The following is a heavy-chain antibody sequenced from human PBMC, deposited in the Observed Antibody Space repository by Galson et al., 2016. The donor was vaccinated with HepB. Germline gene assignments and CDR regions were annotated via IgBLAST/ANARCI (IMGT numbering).Heavy chain of an antibody. D-gene: IGHD3-10*01. CDR1: GFSFSSYA. CDR3: TRVGPSGYYCDF. V-gene: IGHV3-23*01. J-gene: IGHJ4*02. CDR2: ISGSGQNT. Sequence: SLRLSCAASGFSFSSYAVSWVRQAPGKGLEWVSSISGSGQNTYYAGSVQGRFTISRDNSKNTLFLQMNSLSAEDTAIYFCTRVGPSGYYCDFWGQGALVAVSS.